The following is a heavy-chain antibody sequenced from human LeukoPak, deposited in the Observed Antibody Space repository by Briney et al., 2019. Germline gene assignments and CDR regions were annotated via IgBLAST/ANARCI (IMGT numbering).Heavy chain of an antibody. CDR1: GFTFDDYA. V-gene: IGHV3-9*01. D-gene: IGHD6-19*01. Sequence: GRSLRLSCAASGFTFDDYAMHWVRQAPGKGLEWVSGISWNSGSIGYADSVKGRFTISRDNAKNSLYLQMNSLRAEDTALYYCAVIAVGGTQTDVFDSCGQGRTVTLSS. J-gene: IGHJ3*02. CDR2: ISWNSGSI. CDR3: AVIAVGGTQTDVFDS.